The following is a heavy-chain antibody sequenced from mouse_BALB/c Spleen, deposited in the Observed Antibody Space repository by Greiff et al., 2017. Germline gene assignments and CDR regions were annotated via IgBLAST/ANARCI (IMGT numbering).Heavy chain of an antibody. CDR3: AREYGSLYYAMDY. CDR1: GFTFSDYY. D-gene: IGHD2-10*02. V-gene: IGHV5-4*02. J-gene: IGHJ4*01. CDR2: ISDGGSYT. Sequence: EVHLVESGGGLVKPGGSLKLSCAASGFTFSDYYMYWVRQTPEKRLEWVATISDGGSYTYYPDSVKGRFTISRDNAKNNLYLQMSSLKSEDTAMYYCAREYGSLYYAMDYWGQGTSVTVSS.